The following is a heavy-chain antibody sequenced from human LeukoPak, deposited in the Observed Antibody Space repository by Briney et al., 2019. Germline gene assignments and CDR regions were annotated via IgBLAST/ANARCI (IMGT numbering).Heavy chain of an antibody. Sequence: PGGSLRLSCAASGFTFSSYAMSWVRQAPGKGLEWVSAISGSGGSTYYADSVKGRFTISRDNSKNTLYLQMNSLRAEDTAVYYCARINYDILTGYSDYWGQGTLVTVSS. J-gene: IGHJ4*02. V-gene: IGHV3-23*01. CDR2: ISGSGGST. D-gene: IGHD3-9*01. CDR1: GFTFSSYA. CDR3: ARINYDILTGYSDY.